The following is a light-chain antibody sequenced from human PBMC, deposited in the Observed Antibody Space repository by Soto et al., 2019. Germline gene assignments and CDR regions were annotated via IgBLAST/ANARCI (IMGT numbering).Light chain of an antibody. CDR3: QQYSSSPPYT. Sequence: EVVLTQSPGTLSLSPGERATLSCRASQSVSNNFFGWYQQKPRQATRLLIYGSSDRATSIPDRFSGSGSGTDFTLTISRLEPEDFAVYYCQQYSSSPPYTLGQRTKQEIK. CDR2: GSS. V-gene: IGKV3-20*01. J-gene: IGKJ2*01. CDR1: QSVSNNF.